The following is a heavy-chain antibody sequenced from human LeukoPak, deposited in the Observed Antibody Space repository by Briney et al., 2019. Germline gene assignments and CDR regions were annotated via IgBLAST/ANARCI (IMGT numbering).Heavy chain of an antibody. J-gene: IGHJ4*02. CDR1: GFTFTTFG. D-gene: IGHD1/OR15-1a*01. CDR2: ISSGGDTE. CDR3: AKINNNDDY. V-gene: IGHV3-30*18. Sequence: GGSLKLSCAASGFTFTTFGIHWVRQARGKGLEWVAAISSGGDTEYYSDSVKGQFTISRDNSKNMTYLQMNSLRGEDSAVYYCAKINNNDDYWGQGTLVTVSS.